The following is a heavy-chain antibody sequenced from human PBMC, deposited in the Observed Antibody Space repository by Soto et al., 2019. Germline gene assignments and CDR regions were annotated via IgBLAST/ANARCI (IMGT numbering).Heavy chain of an antibody. CDR2: IIPILGIA. D-gene: IGHD2-21*02. CDR3: ARDAGYKTAIRGLGAFDI. V-gene: IGHV1-69*08. CDR1: GGTFSSYT. J-gene: IGHJ3*02. Sequence: QVQLVQSGAEVKKPGSSVKVSCKASGGTFSSYTISWVRQAPGQGLEWMGRIIPILGIANYAEKFQGRVTITADNSTSTAYMELSSLRSEDTAVYYCARDAGYKTAIRGLGAFDIWGQGTMVTVSS.